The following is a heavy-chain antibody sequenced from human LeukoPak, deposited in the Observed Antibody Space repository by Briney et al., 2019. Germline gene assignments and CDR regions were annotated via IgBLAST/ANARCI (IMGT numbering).Heavy chain of an antibody. V-gene: IGHV3-48*04. CDR2: ISSSSSTI. J-gene: IGHJ4*02. Sequence: PGGSLRLSCAASGFTFSSYSMNWVRQAPGKGLEGVSYISSSSSTIYYADSVKGRFTISRDNAKNSLYLQMNSLRAEDTAVYYCASHRWGIAVAALDYWGQGTLVTVSS. CDR3: ASHRWGIAVAALDY. CDR1: GFTFSSYS. D-gene: IGHD6-19*01.